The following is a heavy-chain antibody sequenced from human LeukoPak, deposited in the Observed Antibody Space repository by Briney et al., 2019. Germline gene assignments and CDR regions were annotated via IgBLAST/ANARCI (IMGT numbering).Heavy chain of an antibody. D-gene: IGHD6-25*01. CDR1: GGSFSAYY. CDR2: INHIGST. Sequence: EASETLSLTCAVYGGSFSAYYWAWIRQPPGKGLEWIGEINHIGSTKYSPSLETRVTISVDTSKNQFSLRLTSVTAADTAVYYCARVGYPTQRRVLSAATVPTAGAFDIWGQGTLVTVSS. J-gene: IGHJ3*02. V-gene: IGHV4-34*01. CDR3: ARVGYPTQRRVLSAATVPTAGAFDI.